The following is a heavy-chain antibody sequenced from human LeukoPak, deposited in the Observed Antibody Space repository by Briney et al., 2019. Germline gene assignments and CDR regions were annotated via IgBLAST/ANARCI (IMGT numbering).Heavy chain of an antibody. V-gene: IGHV3-74*01. CDR3: ASASGSYYPLDY. Sequence: PGGSLRLSCAASGFTFSSYWMHWVRQAPGKGLVWVSRINGDGSSTRYADSVKGRFTISRDNAKDTLYLQMNSLRAEDTAVYYCASASGSYYPLDYWGQGTLVTVSS. D-gene: IGHD1-26*01. CDR2: INGDGSST. CDR1: GFTFSSYW. J-gene: IGHJ4*02.